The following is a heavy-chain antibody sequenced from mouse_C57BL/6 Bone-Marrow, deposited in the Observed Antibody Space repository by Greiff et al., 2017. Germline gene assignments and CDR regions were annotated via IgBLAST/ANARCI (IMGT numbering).Heavy chain of an antibody. CDR3: ARCGYGNLRDWYFDV. D-gene: IGHD2-1*01. V-gene: IGHV1-85*01. CDR1: GYTFTSYD. Sequence: QVQLQQSGPELVKPGASVKLSCKASGYTFTSYDINWVKQRPGQGLEWIGWIYPRDGSTKYNEKFKGKATLTVDTSSSTAYMELHSLTSEDSAVYFCARCGYGNLRDWYFDVWGTGTTVTVSS. CDR2: IYPRDGST. J-gene: IGHJ1*03.